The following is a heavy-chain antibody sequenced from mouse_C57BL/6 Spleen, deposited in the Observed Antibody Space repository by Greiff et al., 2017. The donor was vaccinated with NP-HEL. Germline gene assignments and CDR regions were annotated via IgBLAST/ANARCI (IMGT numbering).Heavy chain of an antibody. V-gene: IGHV2-9-1*01. Sequence: VQLKESGPGLVAPSQSLSITCTVSGFSLTSYAISWVRQPPGKGLEWLGVIWTGGGTNYNSALKSRLSISKDNSKSQVFLKMNSLQTDDTARYYCARNYYYGSSHYYWSFGVWGTGTTVTVSS. CDR3: ARNYYYGSSHYYWSFGV. D-gene: IGHD1-1*01. CDR1: GFSLTSYA. CDR2: IWTGGGT. J-gene: IGHJ1*03.